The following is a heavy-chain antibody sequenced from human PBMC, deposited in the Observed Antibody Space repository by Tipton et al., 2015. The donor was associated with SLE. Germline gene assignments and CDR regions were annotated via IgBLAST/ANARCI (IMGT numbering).Heavy chain of an antibody. CDR2: IYYSGST. J-gene: IGHJ3*02. CDR3: ARRRAIAVAGLDAFDI. V-gene: IGHV4-59*08. Sequence: LRLSCTVSGGSTSSYYWSWIRQPPGKGLEWIGYIYYSGSTNYNPSLKSRVTISVDTSKNQFSLKLSSVTAADTAVYYCARRRAIAVAGLDAFDIWGQGTMVTVSS. D-gene: IGHD6-19*01. CDR1: GGSTSSYY.